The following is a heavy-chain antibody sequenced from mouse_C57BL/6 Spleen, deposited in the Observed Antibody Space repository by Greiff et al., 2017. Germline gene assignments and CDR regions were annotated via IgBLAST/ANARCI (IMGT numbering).Heavy chain of an antibody. V-gene: IGHV1-82*01. CDR1: GYAFSSSW. D-gene: IGHD2-3*01. Sequence: QVQLQQSGPELVKPGASVKISCKASGYAFSSSWMNWVKQRPGKGLEWIGRIYPGDGDTNYNGKFKGKATLTADKSSSTAYMQLSSLTSEDSAVYCCASDGDPFLASVWGTGTTVTVSS. CDR2: IYPGDGDT. CDR3: ASDGDPFLASV. J-gene: IGHJ1*03.